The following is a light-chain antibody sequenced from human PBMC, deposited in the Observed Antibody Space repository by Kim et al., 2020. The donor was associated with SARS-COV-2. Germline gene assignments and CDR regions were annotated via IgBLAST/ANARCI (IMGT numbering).Light chain of an antibody. CDR1: TGAVTSGHY. CDR2: STN. CDR3: LLYYGGGTRV. Sequence: GGTVTLTCGSSTGAVTSGHYPNWFQQNPGQAPRALIYSTNNKHSWTPARFSGSLLGGKAALTLSGVQPEDEAEYYCLLYYGGGTRVFGRGTRLTVL. V-gene: IGLV7-43*01. J-gene: IGLJ3*02.